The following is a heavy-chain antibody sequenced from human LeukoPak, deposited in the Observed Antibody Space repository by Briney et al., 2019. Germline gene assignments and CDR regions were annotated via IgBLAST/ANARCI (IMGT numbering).Heavy chain of an antibody. CDR3: ARYYDLNWFDP. CDR1: GGSFSGYY. V-gene: IGHV4-34*01. D-gene: IGHD3-22*01. Sequence: PSETLSLTCAVYGGSFSGYYWSWIRQPPGKGLEWIGEINHSGSTNYNPSLKSRVTISVDTSKNQFSLKLSSVTAADTAVYYCARYYDLNWFDPWGQGTLVTVSS. J-gene: IGHJ5*02. CDR2: INHSGST.